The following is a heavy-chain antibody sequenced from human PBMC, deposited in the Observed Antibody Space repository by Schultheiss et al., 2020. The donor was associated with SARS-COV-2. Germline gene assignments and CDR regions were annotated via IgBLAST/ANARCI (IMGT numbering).Heavy chain of an antibody. J-gene: IGHJ5*02. V-gene: IGHV4-30-4*01. CDR1: GGSISSGDYY. D-gene: IGHD6-6*01. CDR2: IYYSGST. Sequence: SETLSLTCTVSGGSISSGDYYWSWIRQPPGKGLEWIGSIYYSGSTYYNPSLKSRVTISVDTSKNQFSLKLSSVTAADTAVYYCARDRVAARQKGGGDGWFDPWGQGTLVTVSS. CDR3: ARDRVAARQKGGGDGWFDP.